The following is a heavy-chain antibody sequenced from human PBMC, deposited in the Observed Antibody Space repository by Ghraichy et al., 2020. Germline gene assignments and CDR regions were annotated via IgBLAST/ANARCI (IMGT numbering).Heavy chain of an antibody. CDR1: GGSFSGYY. J-gene: IGHJ4*02. CDR3: ARGGGYCSGGSCYGDYGDYELDY. CDR2: INHSGST. Sequence: SETLSLTCAVYGGSFSGYYWSWIRQPPGKGLEWIGEINHSGSTNYNPSLKSRVTISVDTSKNQFSLKLSSVTAADTAVYYCARGGGYCSGGSCYGDYGDYELDYWGQGTLVTVSS. V-gene: IGHV4-34*01. D-gene: IGHD2-15*01.